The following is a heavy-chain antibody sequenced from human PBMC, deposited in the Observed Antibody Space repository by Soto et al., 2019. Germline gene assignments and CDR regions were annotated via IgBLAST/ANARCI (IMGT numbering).Heavy chain of an antibody. CDR2: IYYSGST. CDR1: GGSISSSSYY. Sequence: SETLSLTCTVSGGSISSSSYYWGWIRQPPGKELEWIGSIYYSGSTYYNPSLKSRVTISVDTSKNQFSLKLNSVAAADTVTYYCARGGISHWAYFYYMDVWDRGTTVTVSS. CDR3: ARGGISHWAYFYYMDV. D-gene: IGHD2-21*01. V-gene: IGHV4-39*01. J-gene: IGHJ6*03.